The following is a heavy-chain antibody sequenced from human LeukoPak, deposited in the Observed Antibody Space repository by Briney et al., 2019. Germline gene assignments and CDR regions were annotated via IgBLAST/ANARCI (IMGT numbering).Heavy chain of an antibody. CDR2: ISSSSSYI. V-gene: IGHV3-21*01. Sequence: GGSLRLSCAASGFTFSGYTINWVRQAPGKGLEWVSSISSSSSYIYYADSVKGRFTISRHNAKNSLYLQMNSLRAEDTAVYYCARDLPHDIWGQGAMVTVSS. CDR1: GFTFSGYT. J-gene: IGHJ3*02. CDR3: ARDLPHDI.